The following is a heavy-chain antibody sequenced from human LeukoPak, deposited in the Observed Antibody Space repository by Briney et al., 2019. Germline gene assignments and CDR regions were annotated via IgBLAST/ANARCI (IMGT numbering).Heavy chain of an antibody. CDR1: GFTFSSYG. V-gene: IGHV3-30*02. CDR2: IRYDGSNK. CDR3: SRVANDYGDRFDY. D-gene: IGHD4-17*01. J-gene: IGHJ4*02. Sequence: GGSLRLSCAAPGFTFSSYGMPWVRQAPGKGLEWVAFIRYDGSNKYYADSVKGRFTISRDNSKNTLYLQMNSLRAEDTAVYYCSRVANDYGDRFDYWGQGTLVTVSS.